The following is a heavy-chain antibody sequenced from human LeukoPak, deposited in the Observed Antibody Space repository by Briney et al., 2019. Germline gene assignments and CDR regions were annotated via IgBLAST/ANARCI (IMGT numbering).Heavy chain of an antibody. V-gene: IGHV3-53*01. D-gene: IGHD3-16*01. Sequence: YMNSVEGRFTISRDNSKNTLYLQMNSLRAEDTAVYYCARGRNRGGGNWFDPWGQGTLVTVSS. CDR3: ARGRNRGGGNWFDP. J-gene: IGHJ5*02.